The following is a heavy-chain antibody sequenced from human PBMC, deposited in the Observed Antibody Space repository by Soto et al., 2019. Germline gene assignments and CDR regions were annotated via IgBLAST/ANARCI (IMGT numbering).Heavy chain of an antibody. CDR1: EFTISNYA. V-gene: IGHV3-23*01. J-gene: IGHJ4*02. CDR2: ISYGGGTT. D-gene: IGHD3-22*01. Sequence: GGSLRLSCAASEFTISNYAMSWVRQAPGKGLEWVSAISYGGGTTYYADSVKGRFTISRDNSKNTLYLQMNSLRAEDTAVYYCAKNPGYYYDRTGHHFNYGGQETLDPVS. CDR3: AKNPGYYYDRTGHHFNY.